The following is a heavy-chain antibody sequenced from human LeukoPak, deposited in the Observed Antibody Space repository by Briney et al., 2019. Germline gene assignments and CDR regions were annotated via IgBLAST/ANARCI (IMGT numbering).Heavy chain of an antibody. J-gene: IGHJ4*02. CDR3: AKVALFSCYYPPFDY. V-gene: IGHV3-30*18. D-gene: IGHD3-22*01. CDR2: ISYDGSTE. Sequence: GGSLRLSCTASVVTLRNYVMHWVRQAPGKGLEWVAVISYDGSTEYYADSVMGRFTISRDNSKNTLFLQMNSLRPEDTAVYHCAKVALFSCYYPPFDYLGQGTLVTVSS. CDR1: VVTLRNYV.